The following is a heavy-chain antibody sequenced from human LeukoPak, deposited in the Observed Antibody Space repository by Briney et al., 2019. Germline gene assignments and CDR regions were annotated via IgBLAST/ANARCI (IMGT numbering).Heavy chain of an antibody. CDR1: GGSISSHY. V-gene: IGHV4-59*08. D-gene: IGHD3-10*01. CDR3: ARQDYYGSGSPGLFDY. J-gene: IGHJ4*02. CDR2: IYYTGST. Sequence: SETLSLTCTVSGGSISSHYWSWIRQPPGKGLEWIGYIYYTGSTNYNPSLKSRVTISVDTSKNQFSLKLSSVTAADTAVYYCARQDYYGSGSPGLFDYWGQGTLVTVSS.